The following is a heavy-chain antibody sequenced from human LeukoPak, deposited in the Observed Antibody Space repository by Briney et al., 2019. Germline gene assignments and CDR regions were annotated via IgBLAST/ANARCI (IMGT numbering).Heavy chain of an antibody. CDR1: GFTFNIFW. CDR3: ARALGNSTDDY. J-gene: IGHJ4*02. D-gene: IGHD7-27*01. V-gene: IGHV3-7*04. Sequence: PGGSLRLSCAASGFTFNIFWMSWVRQAPGKGLEWVANIKHDGSEEYYGDSVRGRFTISRDNAKNSLILQMNSLRGEDTAVYYCARALGNSTDDYWGQGTLVTVSS. CDR2: IKHDGSEE.